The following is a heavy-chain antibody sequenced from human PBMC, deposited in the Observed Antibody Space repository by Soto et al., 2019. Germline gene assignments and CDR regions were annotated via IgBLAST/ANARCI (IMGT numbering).Heavy chain of an antibody. CDR2: INYRGIT. J-gene: IGHJ6*02. CDR3: ARAPMDDYGNYYDGMDV. Sequence: QVQLQQWGAGLLKPSETLSLTCGVSGGSFRGYSWNWIRQSPEKGLEWIGEINYRGITSYNPSLRSRVSISLDTSTNRFSLTLTSVTAADTAIYYCARAPMDDYGNYYDGMDVWGQGP. CDR1: GGSFRGYS. D-gene: IGHD4-17*01. V-gene: IGHV4-34*01.